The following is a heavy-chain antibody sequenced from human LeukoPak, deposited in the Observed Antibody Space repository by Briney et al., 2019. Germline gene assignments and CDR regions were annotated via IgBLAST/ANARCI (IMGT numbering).Heavy chain of an antibody. CDR1: GYTFASYD. CDR2: MNPNSGNT. Sequence: ASVKVSCKASGYTFASYDINWVRQATGQGLEWMGWMNPNSGNTGYAQKFQGRVTMTRNTSISTAYMELSSLRSEDTAVYYCARAYIVNTNGDNVYYYMDVWGTGTTVTVSS. J-gene: IGHJ6*03. D-gene: IGHD5-24*01. CDR3: ARAYIVNTNGDNVYYYMDV. V-gene: IGHV1-8*01.